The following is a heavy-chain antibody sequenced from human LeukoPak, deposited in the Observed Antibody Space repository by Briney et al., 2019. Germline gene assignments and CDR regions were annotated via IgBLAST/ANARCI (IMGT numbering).Heavy chain of an antibody. CDR3: ARRVVKEGYFDY. CDR2: ISANDGNT. Sequence: ASVKVSCKASGYTFTSYGISWVRQAPGQGLEWMGWISANDGNTDYPQKLQGRVTMTTDTSTSTAYMELRSLRSDDTAVYYCARRVVKEGYFDYWGQGTLVTVSS. V-gene: IGHV1-18*01. D-gene: IGHD4-23*01. CDR1: GYTFTSYG. J-gene: IGHJ4*02.